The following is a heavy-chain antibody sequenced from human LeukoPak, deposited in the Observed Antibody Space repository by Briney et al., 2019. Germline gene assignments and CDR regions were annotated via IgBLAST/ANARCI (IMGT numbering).Heavy chain of an antibody. J-gene: IGHJ3*02. D-gene: IGHD3-3*01. CDR1: GGSISSGGYY. CDR3: ARESENDFWSVGGLLGAFDI. CDR2: IYYSGST. V-gene: IGHV4-31*03. Sequence: SETLSLTCTASGGSISSGGYYWSWIRQHPGKGLEWIGYIYYSGSTYYNPSLKSRVTISVDTSKNQFSLKLSSVTAADTAVYYCARESENDFWSVGGLLGAFDIWGQGTMVTVSS.